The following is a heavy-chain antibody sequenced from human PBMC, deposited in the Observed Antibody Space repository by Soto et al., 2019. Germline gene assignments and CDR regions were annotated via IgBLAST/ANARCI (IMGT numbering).Heavy chain of an antibody. D-gene: IGHD2-2*01. CDR2: IYWDDDK. V-gene: IGHV2-5*02. J-gene: IGHJ4*02. Sequence: QITLKESGPTLVKPTQTLTLTCTFSGFSLSTSAVGVGWIRQPPGKALEWLALIYWDDDKRYSPSLESRLTITNETSNNQVVLTMTNTDPLDTATSYRPPGTVAAAATFDSRGQGTLDTVSS. CDR3: PPGTVAAAATFDS. CDR1: GFSLSTSAVG.